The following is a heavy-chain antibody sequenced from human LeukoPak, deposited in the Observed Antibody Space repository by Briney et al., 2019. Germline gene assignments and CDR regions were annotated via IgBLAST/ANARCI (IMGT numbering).Heavy chain of an antibody. CDR1: GGSFSGYY. CDR3: ARVTVY. V-gene: IGHV4-34*01. CDR2: IHHRGST. Sequence: SGALSHTRVVNGGSFSGYYCSWIRPPPGKGLEWIGEIHHRGSTNYIPSLKRRVPIQVDPPQNQFSLTPGSVTAAHTPVCYCARVTVYCGQGNLCTVS. J-gene: IGHJ4*02. D-gene: IGHD4-17*01.